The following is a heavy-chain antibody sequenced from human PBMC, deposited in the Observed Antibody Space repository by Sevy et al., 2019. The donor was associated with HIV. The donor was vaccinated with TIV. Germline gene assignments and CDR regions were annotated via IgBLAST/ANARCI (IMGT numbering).Heavy chain of an antibody. D-gene: IGHD3-3*01. CDR1: GGSISSSSYY. J-gene: IGHJ6*02. Sequence: SETRSLTCTVSGGSISSSSYYWNWIRQPPGKGLEWIGSIYDTGSTYYKPSLKSRVTISKDTSKNQFSLKLTSVTAADTAVYYCARPEGLQLNYAMDVWGQGTTVTVSS. CDR2: IYDTGST. CDR3: ARPEGLQLNYAMDV. V-gene: IGHV4-39*01.